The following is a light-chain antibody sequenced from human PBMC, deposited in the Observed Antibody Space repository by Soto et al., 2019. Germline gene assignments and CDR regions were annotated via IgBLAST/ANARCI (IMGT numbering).Light chain of an antibody. CDR2: KVS. V-gene: IGKV2-30*02. CDR3: MQGKHWPIT. J-gene: IGKJ5*01. CDR1: QSLVHSDGIAY. Sequence: VMLTQSPLSLPVTLGQPASISCRSNQSLVHSDGIAYFSWFQQRPGRSPRRLIYKVSNRDSGVPARFSGSGSGTDFALKISRVEAEDVGVYYCMQGKHWPITFGQGTRLEIK.